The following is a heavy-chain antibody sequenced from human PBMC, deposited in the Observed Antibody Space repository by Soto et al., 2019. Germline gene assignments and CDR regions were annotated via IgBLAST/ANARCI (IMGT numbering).Heavy chain of an antibody. Sequence: EVQLLESGGGLVQPGGSLRLSCAASGFTFSSYAMSWVRQAPGKGLEWVSAISGSGGSTYYADSVKGRFTISRDNSKNALYLQMNGLRAEDTAVYYCAKDPIAARPAPDDYWGQGTLVTVSS. CDR1: GFTFSSYA. V-gene: IGHV3-23*01. CDR2: ISGSGGST. J-gene: IGHJ4*02. D-gene: IGHD6-6*01. CDR3: AKDPIAARPAPDDY.